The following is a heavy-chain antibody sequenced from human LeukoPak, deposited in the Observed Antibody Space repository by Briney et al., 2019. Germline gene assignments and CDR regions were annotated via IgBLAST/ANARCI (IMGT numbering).Heavy chain of an antibody. D-gene: IGHD2-15*01. CDR3: ARESGEIGRSMDV. CDR2: INHSGST. J-gene: IGHJ6*03. V-gene: IGHV4-34*01. CDR1: GGSFSGYQ. Sequence: SETLSLTCAVYGGSFSGYQWSWIRQPPGKGLEWIGEINHSGSTNYNPSLKSRATISVDTSKNQFSLKLSSVTAADTAVYYCARESGEIGRSMDVWGKGTPVTVSS.